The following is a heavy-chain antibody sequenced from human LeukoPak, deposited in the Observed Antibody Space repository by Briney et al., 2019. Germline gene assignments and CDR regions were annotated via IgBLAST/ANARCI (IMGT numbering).Heavy chain of an antibody. V-gene: IGHV3-48*03. CDR1: GFTFGSYE. CDR3: ARDATPHLSGCVYFDN. CDR2: ISTSGTSI. D-gene: IGHD5-12*01. J-gene: IGHJ4*02. Sequence: PGGSLRLSCAASGFTFGSYEMNWVRQAPGKGLEWLSHISTSGTSIHDADSVRGRFTISRDNAKNSLYLQMNNLRAEDTAVYYCARDATPHLSGCVYFDNWGQGTLVTVSS.